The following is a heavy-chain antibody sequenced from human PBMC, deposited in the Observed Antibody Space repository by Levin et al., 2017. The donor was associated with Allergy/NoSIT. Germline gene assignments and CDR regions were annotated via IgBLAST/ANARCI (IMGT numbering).Heavy chain of an antibody. CDR3: ARETGPREGAIDY. V-gene: IGHV4-34*01. D-gene: IGHD7-27*01. CDR1: GGSFSGYY. Sequence: SETLSLTCAVYGGSFSGYYWSWIRQPPGKGLEWIGEINHSGSTNYNPSLKSRVTISVDTSKNQFSLKLSSVTAADTAVYYCARETGPREGAIDYWGQGTLVTVSS. J-gene: IGHJ4*02. CDR2: INHSGST.